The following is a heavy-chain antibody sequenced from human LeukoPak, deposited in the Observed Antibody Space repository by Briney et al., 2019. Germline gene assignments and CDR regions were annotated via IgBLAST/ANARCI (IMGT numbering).Heavy chain of an antibody. CDR3: ARANFLYCSSSTCLFDY. V-gene: IGHV1-2*02. J-gene: IGHJ4*02. CDR2: INPNDGDT. D-gene: IGHD2-2*01. Sequence: ASVTVSCKASGYTFTDCYMHWVRQAPGPPFEWIGWINPNDGDTNYAQKFQGRVTMTRDTSISTAHMEVSRLRSDDTAVYYCARANFLYCSSSTCLFDYWGQGTLVTVSS. CDR1: GYTFTDCY.